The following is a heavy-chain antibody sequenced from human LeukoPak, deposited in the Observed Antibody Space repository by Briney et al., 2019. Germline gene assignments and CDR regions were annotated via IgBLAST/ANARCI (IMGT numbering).Heavy chain of an antibody. V-gene: IGHV1-69*05. J-gene: IGHJ4*02. CDR2: IIPIFGTA. D-gene: IGHD1-26*01. CDR1: GGTFSSYA. CDR3: ASPSRPGATAVDY. Sequence: ASVKVSCKASGGTFSSYAISWVRQAPGQGLEWMGGIIPIFGTANYAQKFQGRVTITTDDSTSTAYMELSSLRSEDTAVYYCASPSRPGATAVDYWGQGTLVTVSS.